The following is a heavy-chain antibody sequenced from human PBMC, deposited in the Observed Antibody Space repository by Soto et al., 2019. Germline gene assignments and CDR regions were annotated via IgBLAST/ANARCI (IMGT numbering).Heavy chain of an antibody. Sequence: QVQLQQWGAGLLKPSETLSLTCAVYGGSFSGYYWSWIRQPPGKGLEWIGEINHSGSTNYNPSLKSRVTISVDTSKNQCSLKLSSVTAADTAVYYCARGQRLLRCLDYRGQRTLVTVSS. J-gene: IGHJ4*02. CDR3: ARGQRLLRCLDY. CDR2: INHSGST. V-gene: IGHV4-34*01. CDR1: GGSFSGYY. D-gene: IGHD3-22*01.